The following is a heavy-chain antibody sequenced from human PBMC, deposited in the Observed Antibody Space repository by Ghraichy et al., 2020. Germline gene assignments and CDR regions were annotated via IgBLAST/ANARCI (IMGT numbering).Heavy chain of an antibody. CDR3: ARQSVLDGALAWGWFDP. CDR2: IYYSGST. Sequence: SETLSLTCTVSGGSISSGGYYWSWIRQHPGKGLEWIGYIYYSGSTYYNPSLKSRVTISVDTSKNQFSLRLSSVTAADTAVYSCARQSVLDGALAWGWFDPWGQGTLVTVSS. J-gene: IGHJ5*02. V-gene: IGHV4-39*01. D-gene: IGHD3/OR15-3a*01. CDR1: GGSISSGGYY.